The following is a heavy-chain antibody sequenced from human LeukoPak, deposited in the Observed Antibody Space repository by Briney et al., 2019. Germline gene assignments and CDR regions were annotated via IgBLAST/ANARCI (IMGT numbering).Heavy chain of an antibody. V-gene: IGHV3-53*01. CDR1: GFTVSSNY. D-gene: IGHD1-1*01. CDR3: AREAAGIFYYYGMDV. CDR2: ICSGGST. Sequence: GGSLRLSCAASGFTVSSNYMSWVRQAPGKGLEWVSLICSGGSTKFADSVKGRFTISRDNSKNTLYLQMNSLRVDDTAVYYCAREAAGIFYYYGMDVWGQGTTVTVSS. J-gene: IGHJ6*02.